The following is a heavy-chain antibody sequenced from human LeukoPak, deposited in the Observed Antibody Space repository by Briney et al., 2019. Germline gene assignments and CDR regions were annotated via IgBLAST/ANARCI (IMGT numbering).Heavy chain of an antibody. CDR1: GLTFRTTW. Sequence: GGSLRLSCATSGLTFRTTWMHWVRQAPGKGLMWVSRMNGEGTTIDYADSVKGRFTVSRDYAKNTVFLQMNNLRTEDTALYFCATARNFRFEYWGQGSLVIVSA. CDR2: MNGEGTTI. CDR3: ATARNFRFEY. J-gene: IGHJ4*02. V-gene: IGHV3-74*01. D-gene: IGHD1-7*01.